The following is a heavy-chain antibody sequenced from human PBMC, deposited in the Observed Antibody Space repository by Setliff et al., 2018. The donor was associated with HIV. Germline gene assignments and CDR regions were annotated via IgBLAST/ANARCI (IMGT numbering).Heavy chain of an antibody. D-gene: IGHD3-10*01. CDR3: ARLVRGVIPAF. J-gene: IGHJ4*02. Sequence: GGSLRLSCVASGITFSSYWMSWVRQAPGKGLEWVANIKQDGSERSYVDSVKGRFTISRDNAKNSLYLQMNSLRAEDTAVYYCARLVRGVIPAFWGQGTLVTVSS. CDR2: IKQDGSER. V-gene: IGHV3-7*03. CDR1: GITFSSYW.